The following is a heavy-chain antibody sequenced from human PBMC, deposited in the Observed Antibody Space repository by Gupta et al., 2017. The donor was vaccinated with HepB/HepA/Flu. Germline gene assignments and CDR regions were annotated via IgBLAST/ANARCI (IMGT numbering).Heavy chain of an antibody. V-gene: IGHV1-3*01. CDR2: ISAGNGNT. CDR3: ARASVSSWYDAFDI. CDR1: GYTLTSYP. D-gene: IGHD6-13*01. J-gene: IGHJ3*02. Sequence: QVQLVQSGAEVLKPGASVKVSCKASGYTLTSYPMHWVPQAPGQRLEWMGWISAGNGNTKYSQKFQGRVTITRDTSATTAYMELSSLRSEDTAVYYCARASVSSWYDAFDIWGQGTMVTVSS.